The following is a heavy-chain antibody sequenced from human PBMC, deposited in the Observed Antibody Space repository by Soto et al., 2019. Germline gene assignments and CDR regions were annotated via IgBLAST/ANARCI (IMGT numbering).Heavy chain of an antibody. CDR3: ARYCSGGSCYSGVDY. CDR2: IYSGGST. Sequence: EVQLVESGGGLVQPGGSLRLSCAASGFTVSSNYMSWVRKAPGKGLEWVSVIYSGGSTYYADSVKGRYTISRDNSKNTLYLQMNSLRAEDTAVYYCARYCSGGSCYSGVDYWGQGTLVTVSS. J-gene: IGHJ4*02. V-gene: IGHV3-66*01. CDR1: GFTVSSNY. D-gene: IGHD2-15*01.